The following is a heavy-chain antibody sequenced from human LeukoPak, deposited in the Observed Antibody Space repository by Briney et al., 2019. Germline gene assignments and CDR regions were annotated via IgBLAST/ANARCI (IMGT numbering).Heavy chain of an antibody. D-gene: IGHD4-11*01. Sequence: GGSLRLSCVASGFTFSDYAMNWVRQAPGKGLEWVSTFKTNNNQVYYAESVRGRFTISTDNSKNTAYLQMNSLRVEDTALYYCARSVPDYTHFDFWGQGALVTVSS. J-gene: IGHJ4*02. V-gene: IGHV3-23*05. CDR2: FKTNNNQV. CDR3: ARSVPDYTHFDF. CDR1: GFTFSDYA.